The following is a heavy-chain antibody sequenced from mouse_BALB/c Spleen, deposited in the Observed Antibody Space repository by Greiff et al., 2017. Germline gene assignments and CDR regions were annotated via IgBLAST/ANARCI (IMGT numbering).Heavy chain of an antibody. J-gene: IGHJ2*01. CDR2: ILPGSGST. V-gene: IGHV1-9*01. CDR1: GYTFSSYW. D-gene: IGHD1-1*01. Sequence: VQVVESGAELMKPGASVKISCKATGYTFSSYWIEWVKQRPGHGLEWIGEILPGSGSTNYNEKFKGKATFTADTSSNTAYMQRSSLTSEDSAVYYCARSGYYGSSYYFDYWGQGTTLTVSS. CDR3: ARSGYYGSSYYFDY.